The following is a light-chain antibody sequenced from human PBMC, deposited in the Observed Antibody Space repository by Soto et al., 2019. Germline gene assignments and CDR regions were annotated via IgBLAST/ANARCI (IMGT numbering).Light chain of an antibody. J-gene: IGLJ2*01. Sequence: QSALTQPASVSGSPGQSITISCTGTSSDVSASNYVSGYQQHPGKAPKLIIYDVTDRPSGVSNRFSGSKSGNTASLAISGLQAEDEADYFCSSYTAGYTLVLFGGGTKVTVL. CDR2: DVT. CDR3: SSYTAGYTLVL. V-gene: IGLV2-14*03. CDR1: SSDVSASNY.